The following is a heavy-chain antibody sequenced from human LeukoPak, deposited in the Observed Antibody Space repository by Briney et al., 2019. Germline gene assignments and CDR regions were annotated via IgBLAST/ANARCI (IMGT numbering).Heavy chain of an antibody. CDR2: IWYDGSNK. D-gene: IGHD1-1*01. J-gene: IGHJ4*02. V-gene: IGHV3-33*01. CDR1: GFTFSSYG. Sequence: GGSLRLSCAASGFTFSSYGMHWVRQAPGKGLEWVAVIWYDGSNKYYADSVKGRFTISRDNSKNTLYLQMNSLRAEDTAVYYCARDSHELTHDYWGQGTLVTVSS. CDR3: ARDSHELTHDY.